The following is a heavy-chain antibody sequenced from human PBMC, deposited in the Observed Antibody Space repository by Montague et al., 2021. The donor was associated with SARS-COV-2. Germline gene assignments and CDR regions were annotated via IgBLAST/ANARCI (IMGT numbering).Heavy chain of an antibody. J-gene: IGHJ6*02. D-gene: IGHD6-6*01. Sequence: SETLSLTCAVYGGSFSGYYCSWIRQPPGKGLEWIGEINHSGSTNYNPSLKSRVTISVDTSKNQFSLKLSSVTAADTAVYYCARSGWVQFVLARYYYYGMDVWGQGTTVTVAS. CDR2: INHSGST. CDR3: ARSGWVQFVLARYYYYGMDV. CDR1: GGSFSGYY. V-gene: IGHV4-34*01.